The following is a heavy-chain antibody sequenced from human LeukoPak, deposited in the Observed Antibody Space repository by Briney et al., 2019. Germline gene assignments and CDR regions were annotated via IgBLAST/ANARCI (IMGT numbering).Heavy chain of an antibody. Sequence: GRSLRLSCAASGFTFSSYAMHWVRQAPGKGLEWVAVISYDGSNKYYADSVKGRFTISRDNSKNTLYLQMNSLRAEDTAVYYCARDDYDYVWGSYRYLDYWGQGTLVTVSS. CDR2: ISYDGSNK. V-gene: IGHV3-30-3*01. CDR1: GFTFSSYA. D-gene: IGHD3-16*02. J-gene: IGHJ4*02. CDR3: ARDDYDYVWGSYRYLDY.